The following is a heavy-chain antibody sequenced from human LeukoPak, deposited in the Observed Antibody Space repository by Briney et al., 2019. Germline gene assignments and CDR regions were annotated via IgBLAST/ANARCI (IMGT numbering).Heavy chain of an antibody. D-gene: IGHD2-21*02. CDR1: GGSISSSDYH. V-gene: IGHV4-39*01. J-gene: IGHJ5*02. Sequence: PSETLSLTCSVSGGSISSSDYHWGWIRQPPGKGLEWIGSIFDTGSTYYKPSLKSRVTISVDTSKNQFSLKLRSVTAADTATYYCARHAVVTSISTYNWLGPWGRGTLVTVSS. CDR3: ARHAVVTSISTYNWLGP. CDR2: IFDTGST.